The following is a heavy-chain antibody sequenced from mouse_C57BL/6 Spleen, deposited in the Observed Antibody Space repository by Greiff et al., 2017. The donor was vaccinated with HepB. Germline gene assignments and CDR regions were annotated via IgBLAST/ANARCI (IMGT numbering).Heavy chain of an antibody. Sequence: VQLQQSGAELVKPGASVKISCKASGYAFSSYWMNWVKQRPGKGLEWIGQIYPGDGDTNYNGKFKGKATLTADKSSSTAYLQLSSRTSEDSAVYVCGTDSSGYNAMDYWGQGTSVTVSS. CDR2: IYPGDGDT. CDR1: GYAFSSYW. D-gene: IGHD3-2*02. V-gene: IGHV1-80*01. J-gene: IGHJ4*01. CDR3: GTDSSGYNAMDY.